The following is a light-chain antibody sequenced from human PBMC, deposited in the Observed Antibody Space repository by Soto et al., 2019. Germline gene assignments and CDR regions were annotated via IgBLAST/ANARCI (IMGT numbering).Light chain of an antibody. Sequence: IVLTQSPATLSLSPGERATLSCRASQSIGYYLAWYQEKPGQAPRLLIYDASIRATGIPARFSGSWSGTDFTLTINGPEPEDSAVYYCQQRGNWPPTWTFGQGTKVDIK. J-gene: IGKJ1*01. CDR1: QSIGYY. V-gene: IGKV3-11*01. CDR3: QQRGNWPPTWT. CDR2: DAS.